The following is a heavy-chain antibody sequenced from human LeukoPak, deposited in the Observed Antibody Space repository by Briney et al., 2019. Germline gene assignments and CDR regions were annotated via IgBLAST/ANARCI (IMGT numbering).Heavy chain of an antibody. V-gene: IGHV4-39*01. Sequence: SETLSLTCTVSGGSVSTNNFYWGWIRQPPGKGLEWIGSIYYSGSTYYNPSLKSRVTISVDTSKNQFSLKLSSVTAADTAVCYCARRAGESHYYYYYGMDVWGQGTTVTVSS. CDR1: GGSVSTNNFY. CDR2: IYYSGST. CDR3: ARRAGESHYYYYYGMDV. J-gene: IGHJ6*02.